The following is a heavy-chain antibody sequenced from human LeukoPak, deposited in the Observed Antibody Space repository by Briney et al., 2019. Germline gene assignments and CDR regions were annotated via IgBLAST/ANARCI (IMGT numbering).Heavy chain of an antibody. CDR1: GFTFSSYS. J-gene: IGHJ4*02. D-gene: IGHD3-22*01. V-gene: IGHV3-21*01. CDR3: ARDTGYYYDSSGYYYDEVY. CDR2: ISSSSSYI. Sequence: GGSLRLSCAASGFTFSSYSMNWVRQAPGKGLEWVSSISSSSSYIYYADSVKGRFTISRGNAKNSLYLQMNSLRAEDTAVYYCARDTGYYYDSSGYYYDEVYWGQGTLVTVSS.